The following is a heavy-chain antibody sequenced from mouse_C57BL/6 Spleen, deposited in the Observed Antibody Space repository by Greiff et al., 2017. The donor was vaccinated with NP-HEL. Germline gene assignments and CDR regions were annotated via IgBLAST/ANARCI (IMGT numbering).Heavy chain of an antibody. D-gene: IGHD1-1*01. J-gene: IGHJ2*01. CDR3: TMYYGSCDY. V-gene: IGHV1-15*01. CDR2: IDPETGGT. CDR1: GYTFTDYE. Sequence: QVQLQQSGAELVRPGASVTLSCKASGYTFTDYEMHWVKQTPVHGLEWIGAIDPETGGTAYNQKFKGKAILTADKSSSTAYMELRSLTSEDSAVNDCTMYYGSCDYGGKGTTLTV.